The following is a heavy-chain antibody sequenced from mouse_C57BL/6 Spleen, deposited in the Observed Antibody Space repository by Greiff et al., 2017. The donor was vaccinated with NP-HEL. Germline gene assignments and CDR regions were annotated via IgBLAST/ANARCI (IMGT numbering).Heavy chain of an antibody. J-gene: IGHJ1*03. D-gene: IGHD2-12*01. Sequence: QVQLQQPGAELVRPGSSVKLSCKASGYTFTSYWMHWVKQRPIQGLEWIGNIDPSDSETHYNQKFKDKATLTVDKSSSTAYMQLSSLTSEDSAVYYCARASYDDWYFDVWGTGTTVTVSS. CDR2: IDPSDSET. V-gene: IGHV1-52*01. CDR3: ARASYDDWYFDV. CDR1: GYTFTSYW.